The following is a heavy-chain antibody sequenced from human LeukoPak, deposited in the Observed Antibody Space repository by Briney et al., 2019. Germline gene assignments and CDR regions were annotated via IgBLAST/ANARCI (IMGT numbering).Heavy chain of an antibody. D-gene: IGHD6-19*01. V-gene: IGHV3-21*01. CDR3: ASIKPVAGIIYYFDY. Sequence: GGSLRLSCAASGFTFSSYSMNWVRQAPGKGLEWVSSISSSSSYTYYADSVKGRFTISRDNAKNSLYLQMNSLRAEDTAVYYCASIKPVAGIIYYFDYWGQGTLVTVSS. CDR1: GFTFSSYS. CDR2: ISSSSSYT. J-gene: IGHJ4*02.